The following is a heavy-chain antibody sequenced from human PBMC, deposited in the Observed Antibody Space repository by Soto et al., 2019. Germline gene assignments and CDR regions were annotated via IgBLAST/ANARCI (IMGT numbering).Heavy chain of an antibody. CDR2: IIPIFGTA. V-gene: IGHV1-69*06. J-gene: IGHJ6*02. CDR1: GSTFTSYG. Sequence: SVKVSCTASGSTFTSYGISWVRQAPGQGLEWMGGIIPIFGTANYAQKFQGRVTITADKSTSTAYMELSSLRSEDTAVYYCASEGYSYGYYYYGMDVWGQGTTVTVSS. CDR3: ASEGYSYGYYYYGMDV. D-gene: IGHD5-18*01.